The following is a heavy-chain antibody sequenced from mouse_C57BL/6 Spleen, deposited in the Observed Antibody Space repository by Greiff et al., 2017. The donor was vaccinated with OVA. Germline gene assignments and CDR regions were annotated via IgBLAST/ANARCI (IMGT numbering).Heavy chain of an antibody. CDR3: ARGIPARYFDV. J-gene: IGHJ1*03. V-gene: IGHV1-26*01. CDR2: INPNNGGT. CDR1: GYTFTDYY. Sequence: EVQLQQSGPELVKPGASVKISCKASGYTFTDYYMNWVKQSHGKSLEWIGDINPNNGGTSYNQKFKGKATLTVDKSSSTAYMELRSLTSEDSAVYYCARGIPARYFDVWGTGTTVTVSS.